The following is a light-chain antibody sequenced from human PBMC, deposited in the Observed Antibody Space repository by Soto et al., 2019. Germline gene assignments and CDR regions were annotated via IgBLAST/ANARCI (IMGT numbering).Light chain of an antibody. J-gene: IGKJ5*01. Sequence: EIVMTQSPATLSVSPWERATLSCRASQNIISNLAWYQQKPGQAPRLLIYGASTRATGIPARFSGSGSGTDFTLTISSLEPEDFAVYDCQQRSNWPPITFGQGTRLEIK. CDR3: QQRSNWPPIT. V-gene: IGKV3-15*01. CDR2: GAS. CDR1: QNIISN.